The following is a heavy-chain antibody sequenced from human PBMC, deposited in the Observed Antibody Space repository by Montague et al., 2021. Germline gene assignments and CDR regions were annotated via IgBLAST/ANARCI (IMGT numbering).Heavy chain of an antibody. V-gene: IGHV3-21*01. CDR1: GFTFSSYN. CDR3: AREVKMGEGYKYGQAPYYYYGMDV. CDR2: MSSGSNYI. J-gene: IGHJ6*02. D-gene: IGHD5-18*01. Sequence: SLRLSCAASGFTFSSYNMNWVRQAPGKGLEWVSSMSSGSNYIYYADSLMGRFTIPRDNAKNSLYLQMNSLRAEDTAVYYCAREVKMGEGYKYGQAPYYYYGMDVWGQGTTVTVSS.